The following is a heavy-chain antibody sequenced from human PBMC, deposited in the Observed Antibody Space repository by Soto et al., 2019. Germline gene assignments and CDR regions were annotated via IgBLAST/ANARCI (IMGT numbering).Heavy chain of an antibody. J-gene: IGHJ4*02. CDR3: ARNRMSAAGNPYGAGDY. CDR1: GFTFSSYA. V-gene: IGHV3-30-3*01. Sequence: QVQLVESGGGVVQPGTSLRLSCAASGFTFSSYAMHWVRQAPGKGLEWVAVISYDGSNKYYADSVKGRFTISRDNSKNTLYLQMNSLRAEDTAVYYCARNRMSAAGNPYGAGDYWGQGTLVTVSP. CDR2: ISYDGSNK. D-gene: IGHD6-13*01.